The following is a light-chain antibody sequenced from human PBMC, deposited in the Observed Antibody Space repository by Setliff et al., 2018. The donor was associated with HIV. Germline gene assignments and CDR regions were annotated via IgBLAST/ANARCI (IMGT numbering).Light chain of an antibody. CDR1: QSVSSY. CDR3: QHYGTSPVT. Sequence: EIVLTQSPVTLSLSPGERATLSCRASQSVSSYLAWYQQKPGQAPRLLIYDASKRATGIPARFSASGSGTDFTLTITSLEPEDFAVYSCQHYGTSPVTFGQGTKVDIK. CDR2: DAS. V-gene: IGKV3-11*01. J-gene: IGKJ2*01.